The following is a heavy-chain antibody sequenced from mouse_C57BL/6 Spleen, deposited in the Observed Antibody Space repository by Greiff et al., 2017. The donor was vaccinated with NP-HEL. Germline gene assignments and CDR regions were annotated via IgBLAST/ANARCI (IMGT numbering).Heavy chain of an antibody. CDR2: IDPSASYT. V-gene: IGHV1-69*01. Sequence: VQLQQSGAELVMPGASVKLSCKASGYTFTSYWMHWVKQRPGQGLEWIGEIDPSASYTNYNQKFKGKSTLTVDKSSSTAYMQLSSLTSEDSAVYYCARTYYGSSPHWYFDVWGTGTTVTVSS. CDR3: ARTYYGSSPHWYFDV. CDR1: GYTFTSYW. D-gene: IGHD1-1*01. J-gene: IGHJ1*03.